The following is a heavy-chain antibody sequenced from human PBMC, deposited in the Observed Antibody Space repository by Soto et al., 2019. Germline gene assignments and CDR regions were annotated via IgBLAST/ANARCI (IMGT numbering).Heavy chain of an antibody. CDR1: GFTFSSYA. Sequence: EVQLLESGGGLVQPGGSLRLSCAASGFTFSSYAMSWVRQAPGKGLEWVSAISGSGGSTYYADSVKGRFTISRDNSKNTLYLQMNSLRAEDTAVYYCAKSYDFWSGYYFGWFDPWGQGNLVTVSS. J-gene: IGHJ5*02. D-gene: IGHD3-3*01. CDR2: ISGSGGST. V-gene: IGHV3-23*01. CDR3: AKSYDFWSGYYFGWFDP.